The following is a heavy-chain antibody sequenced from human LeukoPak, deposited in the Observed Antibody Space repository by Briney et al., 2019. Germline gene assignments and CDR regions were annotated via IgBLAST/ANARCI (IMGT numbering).Heavy chain of an antibody. CDR1: GGSISSSISTNY. J-gene: IGHJ4*02. D-gene: IGHD6-13*01. Sequence: KPSGTLSLTCTVSGGSISSSISTNYWNWVRQPPGKGLEWIGSIHYSGTTYYNPSLESRATISVDTSKNQFSVKLTSVTAADTAVYYCARKGTIAPTGASHFDYWGQGTLVTVSS. CDR2: IHYSGTT. V-gene: IGHV4-39*01. CDR3: ARKGTIAPTGASHFDY.